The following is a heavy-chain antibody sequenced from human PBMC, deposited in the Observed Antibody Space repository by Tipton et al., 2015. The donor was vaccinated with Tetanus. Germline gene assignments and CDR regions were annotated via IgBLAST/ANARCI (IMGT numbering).Heavy chain of an antibody. D-gene: IGHD4-17*01. J-gene: IGHJ4*02. Sequence: SLRLSCAASGFTFSSCAMNWVRQAPGKGLEWVSVIYSGGSTYYADSVKGRFTISRDNSKNTLYLQMNSLRAEDTAVYYCARDAGGPYGDYATFDYWGQGTLVTVSS. CDR2: IYSGGST. CDR3: ARDAGGPYGDYATFDY. CDR1: GFTFSSCA. V-gene: IGHV3-53*01.